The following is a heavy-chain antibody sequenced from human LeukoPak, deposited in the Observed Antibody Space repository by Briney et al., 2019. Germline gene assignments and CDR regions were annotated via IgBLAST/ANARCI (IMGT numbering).Heavy chain of an antibody. CDR2: ISAYNGNT. CDR1: GYTFTSYG. J-gene: IGHJ3*02. V-gene: IGHV1-18*01. Sequence: ASVKVSCKASGYTFTSYGISWVRQAPGQGLEWMGWISAYNGNTNYARKLQGRVTMTTDTSTSTAYMELRSLRSDDTAVYYCASVSERWLQSDYGAFDIWGQGTMVTVSS. D-gene: IGHD5-24*01. CDR3: ASVSERWLQSDYGAFDI.